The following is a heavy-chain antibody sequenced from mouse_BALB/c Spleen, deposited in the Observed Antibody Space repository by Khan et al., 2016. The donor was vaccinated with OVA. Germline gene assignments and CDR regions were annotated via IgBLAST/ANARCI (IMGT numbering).Heavy chain of an antibody. CDR3: ERSGIGGLRY. Sequence: QVQLKQSGAELARPGASVKLSCTASGFTFSDYFISWVKQRTGQGLEWIGAIYPGRGYTYYTEKFKGKATLTADKSSSTAYMQISSLTSEDSAVFVGERSGIGGLRYWGQGTLVTVS. D-gene: IGHD1-1*02. CDR1: GFTFSDYF. CDR2: IYPGRGYT. V-gene: IGHV1-76*01. J-gene: IGHJ3*01.